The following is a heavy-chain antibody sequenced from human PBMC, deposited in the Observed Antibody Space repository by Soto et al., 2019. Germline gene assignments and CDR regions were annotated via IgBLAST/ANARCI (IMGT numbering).Heavy chain of an antibody. CDR1: GGSISSYY. CDR3: ARDHHTAGPTDYYYYGLDI. Sequence: PSETLSLTCTVVGGSISSYYCSWIRQPPGKGLEWIGYIYYSGSTNYNPSLKSRVTISVDTSKNQFSLKLSSVTAADTAVYYCARDHHTAGPTDYYYYGLDIWGQGTTVTVSS. J-gene: IGHJ6*02. D-gene: IGHD5-18*01. V-gene: IGHV4-59*01. CDR2: IYYSGST.